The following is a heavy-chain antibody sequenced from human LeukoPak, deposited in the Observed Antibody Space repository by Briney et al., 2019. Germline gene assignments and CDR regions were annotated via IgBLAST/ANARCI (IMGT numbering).Heavy chain of an antibody. D-gene: IGHD1-20*01. CDR2: ISNTGANT. J-gene: IGHJ4*02. CDR1: GFTFSSYA. V-gene: IGHV3-23*01. CDR3: AKGSGNNWYLFDN. Sequence: PGGSLRLSCVASGFTFSSYAMSWVRLAPGKGLEGVSGISNTGANTFYADSVKGRFTISRDNSKNTLYLQMNSLRAEDTAEYTCAKGSGNNWYLFDNWGQGTLVTVSS.